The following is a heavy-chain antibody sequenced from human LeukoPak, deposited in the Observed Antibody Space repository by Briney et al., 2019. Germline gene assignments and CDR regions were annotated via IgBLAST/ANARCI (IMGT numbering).Heavy chain of an antibody. Sequence: GGSLRLSCAAPDFTVSSTYMSWVRQAPGKGLEWVSVMYTGGNTYYADSVKGRFTISRDNSKNTLSLQMNSLRAEDTAVYYCAGDNYGLGSLDYWGQGTLVTVSS. CDR1: DFTVSSTY. CDR3: AGDNYGLGSLDY. CDR2: MYTGGNT. J-gene: IGHJ4*02. D-gene: IGHD3-10*01. V-gene: IGHV3-53*01.